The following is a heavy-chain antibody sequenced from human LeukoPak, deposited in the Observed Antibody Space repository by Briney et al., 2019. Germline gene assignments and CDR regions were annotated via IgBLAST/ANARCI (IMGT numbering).Heavy chain of an antibody. CDR3: AREAYCGGDCYRGHMDV. D-gene: IGHD2-21*02. Sequence: ASVKVSCKASGGTFSSYAISWVRQAPGQGLEWMGGIIPIFGTANYAQKFQGRVTITTDESTSTAYMELSSLRSEDTAVYYCAREAYCGGDCYRGHMDVWGKGTTVTVSS. J-gene: IGHJ6*03. CDR1: GGTFSSYA. CDR2: IIPIFGTA. V-gene: IGHV1-69*05.